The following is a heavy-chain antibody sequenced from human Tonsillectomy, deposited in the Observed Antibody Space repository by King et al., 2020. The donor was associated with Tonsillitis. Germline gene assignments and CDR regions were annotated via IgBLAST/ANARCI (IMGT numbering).Heavy chain of an antibody. D-gene: IGHD2-15*01. Sequence: VQLVESGGGLVQPGGSLRLSCAASGFTFSSYAMSWVRQAPGKGLEWVSVIYSGGSSTYYADSVKGRFTISRDNTKNTLYLQMNSLRAEDTAVYYCAKTLEGCCSGGICYLWFDPWGQGTLFTVSS. CDR3: AKTLEGCCSGGICYLWFDP. J-gene: IGHJ5*02. V-gene: IGHV3-23*03. CDR1: GFTFSSYA. CDR2: IYSGGSST.